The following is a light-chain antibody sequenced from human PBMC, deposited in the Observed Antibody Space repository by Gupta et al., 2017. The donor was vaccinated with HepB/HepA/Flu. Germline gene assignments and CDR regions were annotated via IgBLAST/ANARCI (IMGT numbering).Light chain of an antibody. J-gene: IGLJ2*01. Sequence: QSVLTPPPSASGTPGQRVSISCSGSTSNIGSNTVTWYQQLPGTAPKLLIYSNNQRPSGVPDRFSGSKSGTSASLTISGLQPEDEADYYCATWEDSLNGRIFGGGTKLTVL. CDR3: ATWEDSLNGRI. V-gene: IGLV1-44*01. CDR2: SNN. CDR1: TSNIGSNT.